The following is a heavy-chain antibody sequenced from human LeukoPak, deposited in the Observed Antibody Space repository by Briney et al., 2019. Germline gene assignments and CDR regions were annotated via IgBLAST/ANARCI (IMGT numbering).Heavy chain of an antibody. J-gene: IGHJ4*02. Sequence: GGSLRLSCAGSGFTFSSYWMHWVRQAPGKGLVWVSRISTDASSTTYADSVKGRFTISRDNAKDTLYLQMNSLRAEDTAVYYCTGHHQAYSRTYWGQGTLVTGSS. CDR3: TGHHQAYSRTY. CDR2: ISTDASST. CDR1: GFTFSSYW. D-gene: IGHD4-11*01. V-gene: IGHV3-74*01.